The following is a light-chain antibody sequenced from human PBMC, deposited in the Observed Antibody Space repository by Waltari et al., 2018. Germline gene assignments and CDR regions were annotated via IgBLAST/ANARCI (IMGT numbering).Light chain of an antibody. V-gene: IGKV1-39*01. CDR2: AAS. J-gene: IGKJ4*01. CDR3: LQTYTTPLT. CDR1: QSISGS. Sequence: DIQMTKSPSSLSASVGDRVTITCRASQSISGSLHWYQQKLGKAPKLLIYAASSLQRGVPSRFSGSASGTYFTLTISSLQPEDFATYYCLQTYTTPLTFGGGTNVEIK.